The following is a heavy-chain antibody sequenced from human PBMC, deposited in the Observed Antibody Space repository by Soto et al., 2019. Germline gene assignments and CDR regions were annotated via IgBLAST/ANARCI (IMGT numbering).Heavy chain of an antibody. J-gene: IGHJ3*02. CDR1: GFNFSSYV. D-gene: IGHD3-3*01. V-gene: IGHV3-30*18. CDR3: AKERRVVVVMGGGDAFDI. CDR2: ISYDGSNK. Sequence: ESGGGVVQPGRSLRLSCAASGFNFSSYVMHWVRQAPGKGLEWVAVISYDGSNKYYADSVKGRFTISRDNSKNTLYLQMNSLRAEDTAVYYCAKERRVVVVMGGGDAFDICGQWTMVTVSS.